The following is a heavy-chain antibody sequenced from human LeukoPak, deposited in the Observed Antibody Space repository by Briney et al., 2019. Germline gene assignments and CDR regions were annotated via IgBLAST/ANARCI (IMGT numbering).Heavy chain of an antibody. CDR2: MDPVSGGT. J-gene: IGHJ5*02. CDR3: ARGVGSSWFDP. CDR1: GYTFTAYY. Sequence: ASVKVSCKASGYTFTAYYIHWVRQAPGQGLEWMGWMDPVSGGTNYAQRFQGRVTMTRDSSISTAYIQLSSLRSGDTADTAVYYCARGVGSSWFDPWGQGTLVTVSS. V-gene: IGHV1-2*02. D-gene: IGHD2-8*01.